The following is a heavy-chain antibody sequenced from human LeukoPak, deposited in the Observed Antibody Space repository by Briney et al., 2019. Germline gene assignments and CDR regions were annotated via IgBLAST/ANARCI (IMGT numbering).Heavy chain of an antibody. Sequence: SETLSLTCTVSGGGSINGHYWSWIRQPPGKGLEWIGFVSYAGRTKYNPSLQSRVTISVATSENNFSLKLTSVTTADTAVYYCARLLDNDSSGDPDTFDMWGQGTVVIVSP. D-gene: IGHD3-22*01. CDR1: GGGSINGHY. V-gene: IGHV4-59*11. CDR3: ARLLDNDSSGDPDTFDM. CDR2: VSYAGRT. J-gene: IGHJ3*02.